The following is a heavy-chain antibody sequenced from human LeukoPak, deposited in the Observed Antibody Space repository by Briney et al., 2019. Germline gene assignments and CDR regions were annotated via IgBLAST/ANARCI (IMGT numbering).Heavy chain of an antibody. Sequence: PGGSLSLSCAASGFTFSSYSMNWVRQAPGKGPEWILHISSSGSPIYYADSVKGRFTISRDNAKNSLYLQMNSLRAEDTAVYYCARDRRFGELLSAPGHSGQGTLVIVSS. CDR3: ARDRRFGELLSAPGH. V-gene: IGHV3-48*01. CDR2: ISSSGSPI. J-gene: IGHJ4*02. CDR1: GFTFSSYS. D-gene: IGHD3-10*01.